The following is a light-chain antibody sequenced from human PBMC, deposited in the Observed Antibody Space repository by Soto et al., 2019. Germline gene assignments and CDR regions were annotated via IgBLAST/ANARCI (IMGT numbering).Light chain of an antibody. J-gene: IGLJ1*01. CDR2: DVS. V-gene: IGLV2-11*01. CDR1: STDVGGYNY. CDR3: CSYAGRDTLYV. Sequence: SALAQPRPVSGSPGQSVTISCPGNSTDVGGYNYVSWYQQHPGKVPKLMLYDVSKRPSGVPDRFSGSKSGNTASLTISGLQAEDEADYYCCSYAGRDTLYVFGSGTKVTVL.